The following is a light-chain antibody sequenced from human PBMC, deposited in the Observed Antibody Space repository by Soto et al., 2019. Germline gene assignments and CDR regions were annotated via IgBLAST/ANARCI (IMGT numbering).Light chain of an antibody. V-gene: IGLV2-11*01. CDR1: SSDVGGYTY. J-gene: IGLJ2*01. CDR2: DVS. Sequence: QSALTQPRSVSGSPGQSVTISCTGTSSDVGGYTYVSWYQQHPGKAPKLMIYDVSKRPSGVPDRFSGSKSGNTASLTISGLQADDEAHYYCFSYAGSYTVVLGGGTKVTVL. CDR3: FSYAGSYTVV.